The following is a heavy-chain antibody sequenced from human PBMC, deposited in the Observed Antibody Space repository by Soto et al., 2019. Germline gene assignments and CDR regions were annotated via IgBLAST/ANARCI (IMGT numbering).Heavy chain of an antibody. CDR2: ISAYNGNT. Sequence: ASVKVSCKASGYTFTNFGISWVRQAPGQGLEWMGWISAYNGNTNYAQKLQGRVTMTTDTSTSTAYMELRSLRSDDTAVYYFARAQKVRGYCSGGSCGWFDPWGQGTLVTVSS. J-gene: IGHJ5*02. CDR1: GYTFTNFG. V-gene: IGHV1-18*01. CDR3: ARAQKVRGYCSGGSCGWFDP. D-gene: IGHD2-15*01.